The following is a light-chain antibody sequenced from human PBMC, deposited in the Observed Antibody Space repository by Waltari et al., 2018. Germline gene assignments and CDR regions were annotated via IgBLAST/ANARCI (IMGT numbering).Light chain of an antibody. V-gene: IGLV2-14*03. CDR2: DFT. CDR1: SRDIGVYNQ. J-gene: IGLJ1*01. Sequence: QSSWTQPASVSGSPGHSITLSCTGTSRDIGVYNQVPWYQQHPGKAPKLLIYDFTNRPSGVSDRFSGSNSDYTASLTISGLQAEDEADYYCSSYTTSISYVFGTGTRVTGL. CDR3: SSYTTSISYV.